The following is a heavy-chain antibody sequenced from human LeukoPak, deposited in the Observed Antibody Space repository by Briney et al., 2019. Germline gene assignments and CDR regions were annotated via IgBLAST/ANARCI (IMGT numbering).Heavy chain of an antibody. V-gene: IGHV3-53*01. CDR1: GLTVSSNY. CDR3: AKGSPLRAFDI. Sequence: TGGSLRLSCAASGLTVSSNYMNWVRQAPGKGLEWVSIIYSGGSIYYANSVKGRFAISRDISKNTLYLQMNSLRDEDTAVYYCAKGSPLRAFDIWGQGTMVTVSS. D-gene: IGHD3-16*01. CDR2: IYSGGSI. J-gene: IGHJ3*02.